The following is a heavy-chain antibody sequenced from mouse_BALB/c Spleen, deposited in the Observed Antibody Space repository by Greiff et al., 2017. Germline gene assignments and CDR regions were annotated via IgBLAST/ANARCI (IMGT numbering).Heavy chain of an antibody. CDR3: ARVRDYDPAWFAY. V-gene: IGHV1-9*01. CDR1: GYTFSSYW. J-gene: IGHJ3*01. Sequence: VKVVESGAELMKPGASVKISCKATGYTFSSYWIEWVKQRPGHGLEWIGEILPGSGSTNYNEKFKGKATFTADTSSNTAYMQLSSLTSEDSAVYYCARVRDYDPAWFAYWGQGTLVTVSA. D-gene: IGHD2-4*01. CDR2: ILPGSGST.